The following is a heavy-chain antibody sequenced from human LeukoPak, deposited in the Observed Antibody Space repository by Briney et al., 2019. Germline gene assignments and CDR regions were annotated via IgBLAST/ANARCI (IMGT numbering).Heavy chain of an antibody. Sequence: PGGSLRLSCAASGFTFDDYGMHWVRQAPGKGLEWVAFVRYDRSDKYYTDSVKGRFTISRDNSKNTLYLQMNSLRAEDTAVYYFAEGFYDCSRNCWPQFHYQMEVWGKGTTVTVSS. D-gene: IGHD3-22*01. V-gene: IGHV3-30*02. CDR3: AEGFYDCSRNCWPQFHYQMEV. CDR1: GFTFDDYG. J-gene: IGHJ6*03. CDR2: VRYDRSDK.